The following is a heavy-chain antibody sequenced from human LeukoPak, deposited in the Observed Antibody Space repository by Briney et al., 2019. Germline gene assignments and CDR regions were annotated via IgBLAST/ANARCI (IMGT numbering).Heavy chain of an antibody. V-gene: IGHV1-2*02. D-gene: IGHD6-19*01. CDR2: INPNSGGT. CDR3: ARSRVDSSGWCYDY. CDR1: GYTFTGYY. J-gene: IGHJ4*02. Sequence: ASVKVSCKAPGYTFTGYYMHWVRQAPGQGLEWMGWINPNSGGTNYAQKFQGRVTMTRDTSISTAYMELSRLRSDDTAVYYCARSRVDSSGWCYDYWGQGTLVTVSS.